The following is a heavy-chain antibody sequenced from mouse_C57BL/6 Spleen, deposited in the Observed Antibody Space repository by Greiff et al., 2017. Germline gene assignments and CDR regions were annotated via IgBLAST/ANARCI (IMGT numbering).Heavy chain of an antibody. V-gene: IGHV5-16*01. CDR1: GFTFSDYY. CDR2: INYDGSST. Sequence: EVKVVESEGGLVQPGSSMKLSCTASGFTFSDYYMAWVRQVPEKGLEWVANINYDGSSTYYLDSLKSRFIISRDNAKNILCLQMSSLKSEDTATYYCAREGDYYGSSPFDYWGQGTTLTVSS. CDR3: AREGDYYGSSPFDY. J-gene: IGHJ2*01. D-gene: IGHD1-1*01.